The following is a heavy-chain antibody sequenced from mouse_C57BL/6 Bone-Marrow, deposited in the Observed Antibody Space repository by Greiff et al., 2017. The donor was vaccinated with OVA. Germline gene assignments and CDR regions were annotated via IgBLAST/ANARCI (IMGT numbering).Heavy chain of an antibody. CDR1: GFTFTDYY. D-gene: IGHD1-1*01. J-gene: IGHJ1*03. CDR2: IRNKANGSTT. Sequence: DVMLVESGGGLVQPGGSLSLSCAASGFTFTDYYMSWVRQPPGKALEWLGFIRNKANGSTTEYSASVKGRFTISRANSPRTLYLQMNALRAEDSATYYCASLHYYGSSSYWYFDGWGTGTTVTVSS. CDR3: ASLHYYGSSSYWYFDG. V-gene: IGHV7-3*01.